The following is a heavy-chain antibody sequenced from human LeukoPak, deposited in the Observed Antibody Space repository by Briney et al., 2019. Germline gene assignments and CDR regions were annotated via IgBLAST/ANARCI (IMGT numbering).Heavy chain of an antibody. V-gene: IGHV1-69*02. CDR2: IIPILGIA. D-gene: IGHD1-14*01. CDR1: GYTFTGYY. CDR3: ASPEGY. J-gene: IGHJ4*02. Sequence: SVKVSCKASGYTFTGYYMHWVRQTPGQGLEWMGRIIPILGIANYAQKFQGRVTITADKSTSTAYMELSSLRSEDTAVYYCASPEGYWGQGTLVTVSS.